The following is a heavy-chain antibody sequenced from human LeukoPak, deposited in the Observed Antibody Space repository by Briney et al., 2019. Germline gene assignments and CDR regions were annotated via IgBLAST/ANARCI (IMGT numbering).Heavy chain of an antibody. Sequence: PGGSLRLSCAASGFTFSSYWMHWVRQAPGKGLVWVSRINSDGTSTTYADPVKGRFTISRDTAKNSLYLQMNSLRAEDTAVYYCVAARADFDYWGQGTLVTVSS. V-gene: IGHV3-74*01. CDR2: INSDGTST. CDR1: GFTFSSYW. D-gene: IGHD2-15*01. J-gene: IGHJ4*02. CDR3: VAARADFDY.